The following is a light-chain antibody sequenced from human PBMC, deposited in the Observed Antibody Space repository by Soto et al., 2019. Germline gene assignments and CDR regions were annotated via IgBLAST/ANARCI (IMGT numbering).Light chain of an antibody. J-gene: IGKJ4*01. CDR1: QSVRSNY. CDR3: QQYGNSLT. CDR2: GAS. V-gene: IGKV3-20*01. Sequence: EILLTQSPGTLSFFPGERATLSCRASQSVRSNYVACYQQKPGQAPRLLIYGASNRATGIPDRFSGGGSGTDFTLTISRLEPEDFAVYYCQQYGNSLTFGGGTKVDIK.